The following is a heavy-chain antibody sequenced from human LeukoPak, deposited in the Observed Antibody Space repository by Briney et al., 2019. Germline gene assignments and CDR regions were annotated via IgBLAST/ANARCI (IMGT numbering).Heavy chain of an antibody. CDR2: IRYDGSNK. J-gene: IGHJ4*02. D-gene: IGHD3-22*01. CDR3: AKDLGYYYDSSGYLH. Sequence: GGSLRLSCAASGFTFSSYGMHWVRQAPGKGLEWVAFIRYDGSNKYYADSVKGRFTISRDNSKNTLYLQMNSLRAEDTAVYYCAKDLGYYYDSSGYLHWGQGTLVTVSS. CDR1: GFTFSSYG. V-gene: IGHV3-30*02.